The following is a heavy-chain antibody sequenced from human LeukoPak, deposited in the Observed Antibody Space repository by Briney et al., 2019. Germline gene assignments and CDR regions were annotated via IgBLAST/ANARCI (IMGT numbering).Heavy chain of an antibody. Sequence: PGRSLRLSCTVSGFTFDDYAMHWVRHTPGKGLEWVAGITWNRDNIGYGDSVKGRFTISRDNAKNSLYLQMNSLRAEDTALYYCAKDLSSASSGWYGGSDYWGQGTLVTVSS. V-gene: IGHV3-9*01. CDR1: GFTFDDYA. D-gene: IGHD6-19*01. CDR2: ITWNRDNI. J-gene: IGHJ4*02. CDR3: AKDLSSASSGWYGGSDY.